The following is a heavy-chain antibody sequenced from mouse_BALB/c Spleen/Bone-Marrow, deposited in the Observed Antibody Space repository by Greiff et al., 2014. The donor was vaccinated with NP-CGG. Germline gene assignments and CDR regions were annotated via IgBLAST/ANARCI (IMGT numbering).Heavy chain of an antibody. CDR3: TIRYYAMDY. D-gene: IGHD1-1*01. CDR1: GYTFTRYT. Sequence: VMLVESGAELARPGASVKMSCQASGYTFTRYTMHWEKQRPGQGLEWIGYINPSSAYTNYNQKFKDKATLTADKSSSTAYMQLSSLTSEDSEVYYCTIRYYAMDYWGQGTSVTVSS. CDR2: INPSSAYT. J-gene: IGHJ4*01. V-gene: IGHV1-4*01.